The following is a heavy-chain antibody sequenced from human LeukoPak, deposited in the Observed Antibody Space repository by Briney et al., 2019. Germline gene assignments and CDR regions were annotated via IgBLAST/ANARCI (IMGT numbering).Heavy chain of an antibody. CDR3: ARVDLTGDWEFDY. V-gene: IGHV1-2*02. J-gene: IGHJ4*02. D-gene: IGHD7-27*01. CDR1: GYTFTGYY. Sequence: ASVKVSCKASGYTFTGYYMHWVRQAPGQGLEWMGWINPNSGDTNYAQKFQGRVTMTRDTSISTAYMELSRLRSDDTAVYYCARVDLTGDWEFDYWGQGTLVTVSS. CDR2: INPNSGDT.